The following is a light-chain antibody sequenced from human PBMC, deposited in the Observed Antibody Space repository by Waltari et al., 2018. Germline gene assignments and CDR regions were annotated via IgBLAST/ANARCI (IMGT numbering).Light chain of an antibody. Sequence: QSALTQPSSLSGSPGQSIPISFVGTPSDLDNYPLFSWYQQFPGEVPKLLLYEVANRPSGISSRFSGSKSGTTAFLSISGLQPEDEADYYCCSHTKMDTWVFGGGTTLTVL. CDR1: PSDLDNYPL. J-gene: IGLJ3*02. CDR3: CSHTKMDTWV. V-gene: IGLV2-14*01. CDR2: EVA.